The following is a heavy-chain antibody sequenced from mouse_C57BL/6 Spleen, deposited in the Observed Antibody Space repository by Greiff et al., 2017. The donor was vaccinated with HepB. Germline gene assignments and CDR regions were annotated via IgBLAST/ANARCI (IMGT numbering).Heavy chain of an antibody. CDR1: GYTFTSYW. D-gene: IGHD2-4*01. J-gene: IGHJ3*01. CDR3: ARDYDYDLAWFAY. CDR2: IDPSDSYT. V-gene: IGHV1-59*01. Sequence: QVQLQQPGAELVRPGTSVKLSCKASGYTFTSYWMHWVKQRPGQGLEWIGVIDPSDSYTNYNQKFKGKATLTVDTSSSTACMQLSSLTSEDSAVYYCARDYDYDLAWFAYWGQGTLVTVSA.